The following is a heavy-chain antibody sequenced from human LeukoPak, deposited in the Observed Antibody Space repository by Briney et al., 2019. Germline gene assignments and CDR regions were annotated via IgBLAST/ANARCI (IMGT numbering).Heavy chain of an antibody. CDR1: GFTFSRYW. D-gene: IGHD3-16*01. Sequence: GGSLRLSCAASGFTFSRYWMSWVRQAPGKGLEWVANIKEDGSEKNYVDSVKGRFTISRDNVRNSLYLQMNSLRAEDTAVYYCAKAGGAMSAMRTLGAFDIWGQGTMVTVSS. V-gene: IGHV3-7*03. CDR3: AKAGGAMSAMRTLGAFDI. J-gene: IGHJ3*02. CDR2: IKEDGSEK.